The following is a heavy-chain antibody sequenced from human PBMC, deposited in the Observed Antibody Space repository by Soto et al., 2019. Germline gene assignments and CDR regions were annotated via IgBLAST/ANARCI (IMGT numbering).Heavy chain of an antibody. CDR1: GGSISSYY. CDR2: IYYSGST. V-gene: IGHV4-59*01. J-gene: IGHJ4*02. D-gene: IGHD5-12*01. CDR3: ARGPLEMATIRLDY. Sequence: PSETLSLTCTVSGGSISSYYWSWIRQPPGKGLEWIGYIYYSGSTNYNPSLKSRVTISVDTSKNQFSLKMSSVTAADTAVYYCARGPLEMATIRLDYWGQGTLVTVSS.